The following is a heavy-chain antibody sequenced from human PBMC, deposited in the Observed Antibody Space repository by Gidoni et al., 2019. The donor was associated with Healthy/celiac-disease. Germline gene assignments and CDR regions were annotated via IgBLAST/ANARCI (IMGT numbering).Heavy chain of an antibody. D-gene: IGHD3-22*01. J-gene: IGHJ4*02. V-gene: IGHV3-74*01. CDR2: INSDGSST. CDR3: ARDPAIRYYYDSSGYPDY. Sequence: EVQLVASGGGLVQPGASLRLSCAASGFTFSSYWRHWVRQAPGKGLVWVSRINSDGSSTSYADSVKGRFTISRDNAKNTLYLQMNSLRAEDTAVYYCARDPAIRYYYDSSGYPDYWGQGTLVTVSS. CDR1: GFTFSSYW.